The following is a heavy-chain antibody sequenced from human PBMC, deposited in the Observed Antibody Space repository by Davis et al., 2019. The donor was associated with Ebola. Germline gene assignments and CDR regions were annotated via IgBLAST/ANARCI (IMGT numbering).Heavy chain of an antibody. Sequence: HTGGSLRLSCAASGFTFSSYWMHWVRQAPGKGLVWVSRINSDGSSTSYADSVKGRFTISRDNAKNTLYLQMNSLRAEDTAVYYCARSYSSGWYPRYYGMDVWGQGTTVTVSS. CDR2: INSDGSST. CDR1: GFTFSSYW. J-gene: IGHJ6*02. V-gene: IGHV3-74*01. D-gene: IGHD6-19*01. CDR3: ARSYSSGWYPRYYGMDV.